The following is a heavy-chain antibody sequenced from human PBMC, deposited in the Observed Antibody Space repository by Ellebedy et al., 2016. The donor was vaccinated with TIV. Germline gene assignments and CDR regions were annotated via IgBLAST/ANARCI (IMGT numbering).Heavy chain of an antibody. D-gene: IGHD6-13*01. CDR3: ASLGYTSSWSSNTPSDS. Sequence: PGGSLRLSCAASGVTFSTYAMHWVRQAPGKGLAWVASISYDGSNENYADSVKGRFTTSRDNSRNTLYLQMKSLRTEYTSVYYCASLGYTSSWSSNTPSDSWGQGTLVTVSS. J-gene: IGHJ4*02. CDR1: GVTFSTYA. CDR2: ISYDGSNE. V-gene: IGHV3-30*04.